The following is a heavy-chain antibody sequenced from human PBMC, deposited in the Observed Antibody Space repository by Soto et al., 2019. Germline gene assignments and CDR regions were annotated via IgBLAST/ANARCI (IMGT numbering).Heavy chain of an antibody. CDR1: GYTFTGYY. CDR2: INPNSGGT. J-gene: IGHJ5*02. Sequence: ASVKVSCKASGYTFTGYYMHWVRQAPGQGLEWMGWINPNSGGTNYAQKFQGWVTMTRDTSISTAYMELSRLRSDDTAVYYCARAHYDILTGYYKEYYYWFDPWGQETLVTVSS. V-gene: IGHV1-2*04. D-gene: IGHD3-9*01. CDR3: ARAHYDILTGYYKEYYYWFDP.